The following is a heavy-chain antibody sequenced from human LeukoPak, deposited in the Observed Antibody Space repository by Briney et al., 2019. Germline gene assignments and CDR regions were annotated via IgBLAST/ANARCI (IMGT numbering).Heavy chain of an antibody. D-gene: IGHD1-26*01. J-gene: IGHJ5*02. Sequence: GGSLRLSCVASGVTFSKAWMNWVRQAPGKGLEWVDHIKSKTDGGTTDYAAPVKNKFNISRDDSTETLYLQMNSLKIKDTSVYYCVGGRPVDPWGQGTLVTVSS. CDR2: IKSKTDGGTT. V-gene: IGHV3-15*01. CDR1: GVTFSKAW. CDR3: VGGRPVDP.